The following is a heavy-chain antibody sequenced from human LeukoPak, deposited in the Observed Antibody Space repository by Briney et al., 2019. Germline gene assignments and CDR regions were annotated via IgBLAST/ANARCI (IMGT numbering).Heavy chain of an antibody. CDR3: ARARITMVRGVTNRGWFDP. CDR1: GDTFTIND. Sequence: ASVKVSCKASGDTFTINDINWVRQATGQGLEWMGWMNPNSGNTGYAQKFQGRVTMTRNTSISTAYMELSSLRSEDTAVYYCARARITMVRGVTNRGWFDPWGQGTLVTVSS. J-gene: IGHJ5*02. V-gene: IGHV1-8*01. CDR2: MNPNSGNT. D-gene: IGHD3-10*01.